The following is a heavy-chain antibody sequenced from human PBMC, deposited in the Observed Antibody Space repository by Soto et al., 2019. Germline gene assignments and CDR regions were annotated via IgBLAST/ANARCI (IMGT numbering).Heavy chain of an antibody. V-gene: IGHV3-30-3*01. CDR2: ISYDGSNK. J-gene: IGHJ4*02. CDR1: GFTFSSYA. D-gene: IGHD6-13*01. CDR3: ARDQPPVSSSSWYLFDY. Sequence: PGGSLRLSCAASGFTFSSYAMHWVRQAPGKGLEWVAVISYDGSNKYYADSVKGRFTISRDNSKNTLYLQMNSLRAEDTAVYYCARDQPPVSSSSWYLFDYWGQGTLVTVSS.